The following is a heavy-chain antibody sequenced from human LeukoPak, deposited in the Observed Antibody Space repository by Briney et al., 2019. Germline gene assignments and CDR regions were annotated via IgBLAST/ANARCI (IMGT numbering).Heavy chain of an antibody. D-gene: IGHD3/OR15-3a*01. Sequence: PGGSLRLSCAVSGITLSNYGMSWVRQAPGKGLEWVAGISGSGGSTKYADSVKGRFTISRDNPKNTLYLQMNSLRAEDTAVYFCAKRGVVIRVILVGFHKEASYFESWGQGALVTVSS. CDR3: AKRGVVIRVILVGFHKEASYFES. CDR1: GITLSNYG. J-gene: IGHJ4*02. V-gene: IGHV3-23*01. CDR2: ISGSGGST.